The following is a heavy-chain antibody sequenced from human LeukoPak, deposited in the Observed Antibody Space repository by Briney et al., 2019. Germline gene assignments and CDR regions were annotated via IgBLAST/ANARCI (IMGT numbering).Heavy chain of an antibody. D-gene: IGHD6-6*01. CDR3: ARGGAARLHFQN. J-gene: IGHJ1*01. CDR2: IYHSGST. Sequence: SETLSLTCTASGGSISSGGYYWSWIRQHPGKGLEWIGYIYHSGSTNYNPSLQSRVTISVDTSKNQFSLNLNSVTAADTAVYYCARGGAARLHFQNWGQGTLVTVSS. CDR1: GGSISSGGYY. V-gene: IGHV4-61*08.